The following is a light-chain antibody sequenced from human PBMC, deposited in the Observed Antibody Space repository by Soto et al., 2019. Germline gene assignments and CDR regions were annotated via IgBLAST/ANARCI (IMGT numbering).Light chain of an antibody. Sequence: SYDLTHSPSVSVAPRHTVIITFGGYNIGSKSVHWYQQKPGQAPVLVVYDDSDRRSGIPERFSGSNSGNTATLTITRVEAGDEADYHCLVWDSRSEHYVFGTGTKVTV. V-gene: IGLV3-21*02. CDR1: NIGSKS. CDR3: LVWDSRSEHYV. CDR2: DDS. J-gene: IGLJ1*01.